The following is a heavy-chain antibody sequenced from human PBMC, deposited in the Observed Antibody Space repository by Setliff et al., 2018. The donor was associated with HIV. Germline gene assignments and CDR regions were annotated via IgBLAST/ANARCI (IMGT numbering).Heavy chain of an antibody. CDR1: GASMNSYY. D-gene: IGHD1-7*01. J-gene: IGHJ4*02. CDR3: ARHGTWNSQRFHFDY. CDR2: IYVNGKA. V-gene: IGHV4-4*07. Sequence: SETLSLTCNISGASMNSYYWSWVRQSAGQELEWIGRIYVNGKANYNPSLKSRVTMSVGKSRTQFSLKLRSVTAADTAVYFCARHGTWNSQRFHFDYWGQGTPVTVSS.